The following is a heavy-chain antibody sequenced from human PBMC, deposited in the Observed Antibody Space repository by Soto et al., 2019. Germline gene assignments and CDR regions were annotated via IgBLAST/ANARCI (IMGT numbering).Heavy chain of an antibody. D-gene: IGHD1-1*01. CDR3: ARGTDNSKVGW. CDR1: GDSVSSGGSY. Sequence: QVQLQESGPGLVKPSETLSLTCTVSGDSVSSGGSYLSWIRQPPGKGLEWIGYICCSGSTEYNPSLRSRVIISVDTSKNQLSLKLSTVTAADTAVYYCARGTDNSKVGWWGQGTLVTVSS. CDR2: ICCSGST. J-gene: IGHJ4*02. V-gene: IGHV4-61*08.